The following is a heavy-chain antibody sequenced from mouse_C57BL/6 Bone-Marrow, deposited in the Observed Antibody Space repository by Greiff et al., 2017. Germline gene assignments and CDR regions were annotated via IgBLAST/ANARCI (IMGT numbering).Heavy chain of an antibody. Sequence: QVHVKQSGAELARPGASAKLSCKASGYTFTSYGISWVKQRTGQGLEWIGEIYPRSGNTYYNEKFKGKATLTADKSSSTAYMELRSLTSEDSAVYFCAREGPYYFYDYWGQGTTLTVSS. CDR3: AREGPYYFYDY. D-gene: IGHD1-1*01. CDR1: GYTFTSYG. V-gene: IGHV1-81*01. CDR2: IYPRSGNT. J-gene: IGHJ2*01.